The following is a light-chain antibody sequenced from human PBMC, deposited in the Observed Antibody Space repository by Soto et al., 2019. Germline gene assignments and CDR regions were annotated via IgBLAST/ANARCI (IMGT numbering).Light chain of an antibody. CDR1: QSISSW. V-gene: IGKV1-5*03. CDR3: QQYDKYAWT. Sequence: DIQMTQSPYTLSASVGDRVTITCRASQSISSWLAWYQQKPGKAPKLLIYKASSLQSGVPSRFSGSGSGTEFTLTISSLQPDDFATYYCQQYDKYAWTFGQGTKVDI. CDR2: KAS. J-gene: IGKJ1*01.